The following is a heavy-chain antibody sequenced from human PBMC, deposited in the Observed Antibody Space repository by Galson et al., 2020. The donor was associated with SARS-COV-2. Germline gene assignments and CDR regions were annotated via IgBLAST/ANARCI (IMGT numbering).Heavy chain of an antibody. Sequence: SGPTLVKPTQTLTLTCNFSGFSPSTSREGVGWIRQPPGKALEWLALIYWNDERRYSPSLESRLTITKDTSKDEVVLTMTNMDPEDTGTYYCARRPGGYCSATTCLNWFDPWGQGILVTVSS. CDR2: IYWNDER. J-gene: IGHJ5*02. D-gene: IGHD2-2*01. V-gene: IGHV2-5*01. CDR1: GFSPSTSREG. CDR3: ARRPGGYCSATTCLNWFDP.